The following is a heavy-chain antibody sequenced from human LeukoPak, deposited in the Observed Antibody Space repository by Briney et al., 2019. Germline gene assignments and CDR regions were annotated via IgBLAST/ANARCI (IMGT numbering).Heavy chain of an antibody. CDR2: IYHSGST. J-gene: IGHJ4*02. V-gene: IGHV4-30-2*01. CDR3: ARGSDFWSGYRLDY. D-gene: IGHD3-3*01. Sequence: SQTLSLTCAVSGGSISSGGYSWGWIRQPPGKGLEWIGYIYHSGSTYYNPSLKSRVTISVDRSKNQFSLKLSSVTAADTAVYYCARGSDFWSGYRLDYWGQGALVTVSS. CDR1: GGSISSGGYS.